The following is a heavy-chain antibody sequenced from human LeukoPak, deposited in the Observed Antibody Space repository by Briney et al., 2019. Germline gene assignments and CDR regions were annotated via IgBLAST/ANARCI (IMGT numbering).Heavy chain of an antibody. D-gene: IGHD3-10*01. V-gene: IGHV4-39*07. J-gene: IGHJ4*02. CDR2: LYYSGST. Sequence: SETLSLTCAVSGGSVNDIDYYWGWIRQPPGKGLEWIGSLYYSGSTYYSPSLKSRIAISVDTSKNLVSLNLGSVTAADTAVYYCARVTFGSTMARWGQGVLVTVSS. CDR1: GGSVNDIDYY. CDR3: ARVTFGSTMAR.